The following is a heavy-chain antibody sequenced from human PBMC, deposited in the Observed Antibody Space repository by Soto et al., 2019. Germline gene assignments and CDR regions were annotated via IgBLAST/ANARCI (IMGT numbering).Heavy chain of an antibody. CDR2: IYSGGST. CDR3: ARVWRVRNDAFDI. J-gene: IGHJ3*02. D-gene: IGHD3-3*01. Sequence: PGGSLRLSCAASGFTVSSNYMSWVRQAPGKGLEWVSVIYSGGSTYYADSVKGRFTISRDNSKNTLYLQMNSLRAEDTAVYYCARVWRVRNDAFDIWGQGTMVTVSS. CDR1: GFTVSSNY. V-gene: IGHV3-53*01.